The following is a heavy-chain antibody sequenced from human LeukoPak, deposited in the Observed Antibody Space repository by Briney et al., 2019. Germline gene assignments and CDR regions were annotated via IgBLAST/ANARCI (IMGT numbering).Heavy chain of an antibody. J-gene: IGHJ4*02. Sequence: GGSLRLSCAASGFTVSSNYMSWVRQAPGKGLEWVSVIYSSGMTYYADSVKGRFTISRDNSKNTLYLHMDSLRAEDTAVYYCARDLYGVSHDYWGQGTLVTVSS. CDR3: ARDLYGVSHDY. CDR1: GFTVSSNY. V-gene: IGHV3-53*01. CDR2: IYSSGMT. D-gene: IGHD4-17*01.